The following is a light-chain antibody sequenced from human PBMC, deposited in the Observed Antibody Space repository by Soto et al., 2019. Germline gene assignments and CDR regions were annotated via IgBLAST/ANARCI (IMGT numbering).Light chain of an antibody. V-gene: IGKV1-12*01. CDR1: QSISSW. Sequence: DIEMTKSPSSVYASVEDRDTITCRASQSISSWLAWYQQKPGKAPKVLINAASSLQSGVPSRFSGSGSGTEFTLTISSLPPEDFATCHCQQANSFPWTFGQGTKVEIK. CDR2: AAS. CDR3: QQANSFPWT. J-gene: IGKJ1*01.